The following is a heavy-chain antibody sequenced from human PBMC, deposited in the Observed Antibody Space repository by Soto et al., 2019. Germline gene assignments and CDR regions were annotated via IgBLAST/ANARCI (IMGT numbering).Heavy chain of an antibody. CDR1: GFTFSSYA. D-gene: IGHD3-9*01. J-gene: IGHJ6*02. Sequence: GGSLRLSCAASGFTFSSYAMHWVRQAPGKGLEWVAVISYDGSNKYYADSVKGRFTISRDNSKNTLYLQMNSLRAEDTAVYYCARDHYDILTGYPYYYYGMDVWGQGTTVTVSS. V-gene: IGHV3-30-3*01. CDR3: ARDHYDILTGYPYYYYGMDV. CDR2: ISYDGSNK.